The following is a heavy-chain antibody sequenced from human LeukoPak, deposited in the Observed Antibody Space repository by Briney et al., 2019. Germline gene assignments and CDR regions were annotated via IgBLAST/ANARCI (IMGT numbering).Heavy chain of an antibody. Sequence: GGSLRLSCAASGFTFSTYAMHWVRQAPGKGLEWVAVISYDGSSKYYADSVKGRFTISRDNSKNTLYLQMNSLRAEDTAVYYCAREPVVAAHWFDPWGQGTLVTVSS. CDR1: GFTFSTYA. V-gene: IGHV3-30*04. CDR2: ISYDGSSK. J-gene: IGHJ5*02. D-gene: IGHD2-15*01. CDR3: AREPVVAAHWFDP.